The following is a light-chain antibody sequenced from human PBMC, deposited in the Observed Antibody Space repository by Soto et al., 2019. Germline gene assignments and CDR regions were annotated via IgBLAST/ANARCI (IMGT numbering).Light chain of an antibody. V-gene: IGLV1-44*01. CDR2: SNI. CDR1: SSNIGSNA. CDR3: AAWDDSLNVVL. Sequence: QSVLTQPPSASGTPGQRVTISCSGSSSNIGSNAVHWYRHLPGTAPKLLIYSNIKRPSGVPDRFSGSKSGTSASLDISGLQSEDEGDYYCAAWDDSLNVVLFGGGTKLTVL. J-gene: IGLJ2*01.